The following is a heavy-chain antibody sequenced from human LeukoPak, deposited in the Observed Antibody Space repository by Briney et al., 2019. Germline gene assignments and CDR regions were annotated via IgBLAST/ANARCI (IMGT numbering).Heavy chain of an antibody. J-gene: IGHJ3*02. CDR1: VYTFTNYG. CDR3: ARGCSGGRCYSVDAFDI. Sequence: GASVKVSCKASVYTFTNYGISCVRQAPGQGLEWMGWISAYNGNTNYAQKLQVRISMTTDTSTSTAYMELRSLRSDDTAVYYCARGCSGGRCYSVDAFDIWGQGTVVTASS. D-gene: IGHD2-15*01. CDR2: ISAYNGNT. V-gene: IGHV1-18*01.